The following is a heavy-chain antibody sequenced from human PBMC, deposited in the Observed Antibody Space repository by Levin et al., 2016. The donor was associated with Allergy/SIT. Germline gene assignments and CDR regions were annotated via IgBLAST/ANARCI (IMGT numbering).Heavy chain of an antibody. V-gene: IGHV3-30*04. J-gene: IGHJ6*02. CDR2: ISNYGDEK. CDR1: EFTFTDYA. D-gene: IGHD2-15*01. CDR3: ARQYCSRSNCRLYHGMDV. Sequence: GESLKISCAASEFTFTDYAIHWVRQAPGRGLEWVSFISNYGDEKYFADSVKGRFTISRDNFRKMVHLQLTSLRTEDTAVFYCARQYCSRSNCRLYHGMDVWGQGTTVTVS.